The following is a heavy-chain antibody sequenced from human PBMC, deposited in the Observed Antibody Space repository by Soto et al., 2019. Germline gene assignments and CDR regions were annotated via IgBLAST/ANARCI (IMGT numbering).Heavy chain of an antibody. CDR1: GGSISSGGYY. CDR3: ARDQKDILTGSELARFDP. J-gene: IGHJ5*02. Sequence: SETLSLTCTVSGGSISSGGYYWSWIRQHPGKGLEWIGYIYYSGSTYYNPSLKSRVTISVDTSKNQFSLKLSSVTAADTAVYYCARDQKDILTGSELARFDPWGQGTLVTVSS. V-gene: IGHV4-31*03. D-gene: IGHD3-9*01. CDR2: IYYSGST.